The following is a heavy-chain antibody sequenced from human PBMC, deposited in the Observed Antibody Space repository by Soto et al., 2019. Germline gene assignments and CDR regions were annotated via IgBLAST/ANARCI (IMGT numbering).Heavy chain of an antibody. V-gene: IGHV4-30-4*01. CDR1: GGSISSGDYY. J-gene: IGHJ6*01. D-gene: IGHD3-22*01. CDR3: ARDTMIGISYYSMDV. CDR2: SYYSGST. Sequence: QVQLQESGPGLVKPSQTLSLTCTVSGGSISSGDYYWSWIRQPPGKVLEWIGYSYYSGSTYYNPSIMSRVTIPVDTSKTQYPLKLSSVTAAVTAVYYCARDTMIGISYYSMDVWGQETKVTVSS.